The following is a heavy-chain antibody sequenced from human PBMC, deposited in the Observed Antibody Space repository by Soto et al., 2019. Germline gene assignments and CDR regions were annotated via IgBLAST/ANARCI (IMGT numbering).Heavy chain of an antibody. CDR2: VIPIFNTA. CDR1: GVTFSNYA. D-gene: IGHD2-2*01. Sequence: GASLNVSCKASGVTFSNYAISWVRQAPGQGLEWMGGVIPIFNTANYAQKFQGRVTITADKSTSTAYMELSSLRSEDKAVYYCARGLVVPDGIRYYYYGMDVWGQGTTVTVSS. CDR3: ARGLVVPDGIRYYYYGMDV. J-gene: IGHJ6*02. V-gene: IGHV1-69*06.